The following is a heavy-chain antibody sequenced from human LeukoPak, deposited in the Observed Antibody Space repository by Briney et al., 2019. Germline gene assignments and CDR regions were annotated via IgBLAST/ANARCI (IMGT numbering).Heavy chain of an antibody. V-gene: IGHV3-30*04. CDR2: ISYDGSNK. CDR1: GFTFSSYE. J-gene: IGHJ4*02. Sequence: GGSLRLSCAASGFTFSSYEMNWVRQAPGKGLEWVAVISYDGSNKYYADSVKGRFTISRDNSKNTLYLQMNSLRAEDTAMYYCARRNHYDSKEIDYWGQGTLVTVSS. CDR3: ARRNHYDSKEIDY. D-gene: IGHD3-22*01.